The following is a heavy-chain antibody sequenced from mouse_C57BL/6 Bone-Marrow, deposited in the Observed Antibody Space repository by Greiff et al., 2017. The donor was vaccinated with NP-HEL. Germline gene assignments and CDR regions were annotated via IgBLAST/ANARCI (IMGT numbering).Heavy chain of an antibody. D-gene: IGHD1-1*01. J-gene: IGHJ1*03. Sequence: QVQLQQSGPGLVQPSQSLSITCTVSGFSLTSYGVHWVRQSPGKGLEWLGVIWRGGSTDYNAAFMSRLSITKDNSKSQVFFKMNSLQADDTAIYYCAKNSPHYYGSSYRYFDVWGTGTTVTVSS. CDR3: AKNSPHYYGSSYRYFDV. V-gene: IGHV2-5*01. CDR2: IWRGGST. CDR1: GFSLTSYG.